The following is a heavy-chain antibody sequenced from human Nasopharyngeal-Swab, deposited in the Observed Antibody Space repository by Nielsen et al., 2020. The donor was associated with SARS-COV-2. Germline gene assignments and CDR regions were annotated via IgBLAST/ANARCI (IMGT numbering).Heavy chain of an antibody. V-gene: IGHV4-61*08. Sequence: SETLSLTCTVSGGSISSGDYYWSWIRQPPGKGLEWIGYIYYSGSTDYNPSLKSRVTISVDTSKNQFSLKLSSVTAADTAVYYCARARFSAGGLSPGYNWFDPWGQGTLVTVSS. CDR1: GGSISSGDYY. D-gene: IGHD3-16*01. CDR2: IYYSGST. CDR3: ARARFSAGGLSPGYNWFDP. J-gene: IGHJ5*02.